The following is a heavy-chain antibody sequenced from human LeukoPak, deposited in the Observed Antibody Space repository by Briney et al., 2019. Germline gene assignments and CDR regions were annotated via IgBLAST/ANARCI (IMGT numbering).Heavy chain of an antibody. J-gene: IGHJ3*01. D-gene: IGHD1-26*01. CDR1: GDSVSSNPYY. V-gene: IGHV4-39*01. CDR2: ISYSGGT. Sequence: PSETLSLTCTVSGDSVSSNPYYWGWTRQPPGKGLEWIGSISYSGGTYYNPSLKSRVTMSVDTSKNQLSLRLSSVTAADTAVYYCARHGNSGSYWEPFDVWGQGTMVTVSS. CDR3: ARHGNSGSYWEPFDV.